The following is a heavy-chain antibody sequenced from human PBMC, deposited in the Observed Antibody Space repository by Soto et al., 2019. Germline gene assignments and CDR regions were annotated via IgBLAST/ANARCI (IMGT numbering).Heavy chain of an antibody. J-gene: IGHJ6*02. Sequence: SVKVSCKASGFTFTSSAMQWVRQARGQRLEWIGWIVVGSGNTNYAQKFQERVTITRDMSTSTAYMELSSLRSEDTAVYYCAGAGGGGRITMVRGVITYYYYGMDVWGQGTTVTVSS. D-gene: IGHD3-10*01. CDR2: IVVGSGNT. CDR3: AGAGGGGRITMVRGVITYYYYGMDV. V-gene: IGHV1-58*02. CDR1: GFTFTSSA.